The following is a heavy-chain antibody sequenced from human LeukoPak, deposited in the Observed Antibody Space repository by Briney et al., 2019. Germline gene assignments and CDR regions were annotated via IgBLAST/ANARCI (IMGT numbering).Heavy chain of an antibody. D-gene: IGHD4-17*01. J-gene: IGHJ5*02. CDR2: IIPIFGTA. Sequence: SVKVSCKASGGTFSSYAISWVRQAPGQGLEWMGGIIPIFGTANYAQKFQGRVTITAYEPTSTAYMELSSLRSEDTAVYYCARATTVIINWFDPWGQGTLVTVSS. CDR1: GGTFSSYA. V-gene: IGHV1-69*01. CDR3: ARATTVIINWFDP.